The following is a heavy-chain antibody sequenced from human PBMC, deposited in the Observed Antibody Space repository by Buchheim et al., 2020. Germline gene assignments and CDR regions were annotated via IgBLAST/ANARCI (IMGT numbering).Heavy chain of an antibody. Sequence: QVQLVESGGGVVQPGRSLRLSCAASGFTFSSYAMHWVRQAPGKGLEWVAVISYDGSNKYYADSVKGRFTISRDNSKNTLYLQMNSLRAEDTAVYYCARDPYGSGSYYWNWFDPRGQGTL. CDR3: ARDPYGSGSYYWNWFDP. V-gene: IGHV3-30*04. J-gene: IGHJ5*02. CDR2: ISYDGSNK. CDR1: GFTFSSYA. D-gene: IGHD3-10*01.